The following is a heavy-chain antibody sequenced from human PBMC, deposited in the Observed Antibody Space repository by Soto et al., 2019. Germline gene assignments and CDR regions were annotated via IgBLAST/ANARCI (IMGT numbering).Heavy chain of an antibody. D-gene: IGHD7-27*01. Sequence: EVQLEESGGGLVQPGGSLTLSCAASGFTFSDHYLDWVRQAPGKGLEWIGRIRDTANSYTRDYAASVKGRFTISRDDSKDFLFLQMNSLKAEDTGTYFFAKIPLGRDKYLDSRGRGTLVTVSS. J-gene: IGHJ2*01. V-gene: IGHV3-72*01. CDR3: AKIPLGRDKYLDS. CDR2: IRDTANSYTR. CDR1: GFTFSDHY.